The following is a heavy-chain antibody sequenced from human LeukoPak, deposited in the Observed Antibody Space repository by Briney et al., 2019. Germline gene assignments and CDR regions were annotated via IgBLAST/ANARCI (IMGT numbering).Heavy chain of an antibody. CDR1: GFTFSSYG. CDR2: ISGSGGST. CDR3: AKDRIQLWLGPFDY. D-gene: IGHD5-18*01. V-gene: IGHV3-23*01. J-gene: IGHJ4*02. Sequence: PGGSLRLSCAASGFTFSSYGMSWVRQAPGKGLEWVSAISGSGGSTYYADSVKGRFTISRDNSKNTLYLQMNSLRAEDTAVYYCAKDRIQLWLGPFDYWGQGTLVTVSS.